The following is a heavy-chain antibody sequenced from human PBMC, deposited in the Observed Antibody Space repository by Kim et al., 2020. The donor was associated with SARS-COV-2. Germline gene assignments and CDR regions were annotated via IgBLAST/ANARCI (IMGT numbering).Heavy chain of an antibody. J-gene: IGHJ4*02. Sequence: NPSLKGRVTISVDTSKHQFSLKLSSVTAADTAVYYCARGYYDSSGYQFDYWGQGTLDTVSS. V-gene: IGHV4-59*09. D-gene: IGHD3-22*01. CDR3: ARGYYDSSGYQFDY.